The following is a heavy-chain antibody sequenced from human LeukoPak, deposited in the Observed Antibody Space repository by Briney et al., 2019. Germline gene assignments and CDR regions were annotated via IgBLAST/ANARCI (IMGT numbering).Heavy chain of an antibody. Sequence: LARTCTCSGVSISTRCIYGVGIPLNKGKELDWIRSIFNSPTTYYNPSNKSRVTISVDTSRNQFSLELSSVTAADTAVFYCVRHVIRGYELDYWGQGTLVTVSS. V-gene: IGHV4-39*01. D-gene: IGHD5-12*01. J-gene: IGHJ4*02. CDR2: IFNSPTT. CDR1: GVSISTRCIY. CDR3: VRHVIRGYELDY.